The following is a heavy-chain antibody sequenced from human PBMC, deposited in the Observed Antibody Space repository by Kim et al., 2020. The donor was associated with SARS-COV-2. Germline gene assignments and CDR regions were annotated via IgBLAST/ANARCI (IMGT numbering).Heavy chain of an antibody. D-gene: IGHD3-10*01. CDR2: IYYSGST. V-gene: IGHV4-39*01. CDR3: ARSSGLYYGSGSYYGYYYYGMDV. J-gene: IGHJ6*02. CDR1: GGSISSSSYY. Sequence: SETLSLTCTVSGGSISSSSYYWGWIRQPPGKGLEWIGSIYYSGSTYYNPSLKSRVTISVDTSKNQFSLKLSSVTAADTAVYYCARSSGLYYGSGSYYGYYYYGMDVWGQGTTVTVSS.